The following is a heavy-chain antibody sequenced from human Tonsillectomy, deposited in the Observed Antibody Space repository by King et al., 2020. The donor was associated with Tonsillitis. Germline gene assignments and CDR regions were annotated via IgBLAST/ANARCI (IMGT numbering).Heavy chain of an antibody. D-gene: IGHD5-18*01. V-gene: IGHV3-23*04. CDR1: GFTFSNYA. J-gene: IGHJ4*02. CDR2: FSGSVGST. Sequence: VQLVESGGGLVQPGGSLRLSCAASGFTFSNYAMNWVRQAPGKGLEWVSTFSGSVGSTFYADSVKGRLTISRDNSKNTLYLRMNSLTAEDTAVYFCAKSSFSYGVTDFDYWGQGTLVTVSS. CDR3: AKSSFSYGVTDFDY.